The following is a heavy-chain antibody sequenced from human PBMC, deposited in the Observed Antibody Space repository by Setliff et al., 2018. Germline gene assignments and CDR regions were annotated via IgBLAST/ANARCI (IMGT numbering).Heavy chain of an antibody. Sequence: ESLKISCTTSGFTFSSYEVNWVRQAPGKGLEWIGEISHSGSTNYNPSLKGRVTMSVDTSKNQFSLNLNSVTAADTAVYYFRLAHCNTTSCEEALDFWSQGTLVTVSS. CDR3: RLAHCNTTSCEEALDF. D-gene: IGHD2-2*01. CDR1: GFTFSSYE. CDR2: ISHSGST. V-gene: IGHV4-34*08. J-gene: IGHJ4*02.